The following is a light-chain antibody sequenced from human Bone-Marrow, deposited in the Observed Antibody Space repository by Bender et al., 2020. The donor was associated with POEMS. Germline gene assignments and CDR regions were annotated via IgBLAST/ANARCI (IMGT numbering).Light chain of an antibody. Sequence: QSVLTQLPSSSGTPGQRVTSSCSGTNSNIGANAVNWYQHFPGTATNHLIYSDNQRPSGVPDRFYACKSGTSASQAVSGHESEDEDDYYCAAWDAGLSGGVSGGATKLAVL. V-gene: IGLV1-44*01. CDR3: AAWDAGLSGGV. CDR2: SDN. CDR1: NSNIGANA. J-gene: IGLJ3*02.